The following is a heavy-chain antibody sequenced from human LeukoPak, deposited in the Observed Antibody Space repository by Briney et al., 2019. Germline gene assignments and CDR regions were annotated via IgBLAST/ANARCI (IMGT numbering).Heavy chain of an antibody. CDR3: ARRYYFVSGSYYPFDF. D-gene: IGHD3-10*01. J-gene: IGHJ4*02. CDR2: IHYSGTT. CDR1: GGSISDNDYS. V-gene: IGHV4-39*01. Sequence: SETLSLTCNVSGGSISDNDYSWDWIRQPPGKGLEWMGCIHYSGTTYSNPSLKSRISISVDTSKSQFSLKLRSVTAADTAVYYCARRYYFVSGSYYPFDFWGQGTLVTVSS.